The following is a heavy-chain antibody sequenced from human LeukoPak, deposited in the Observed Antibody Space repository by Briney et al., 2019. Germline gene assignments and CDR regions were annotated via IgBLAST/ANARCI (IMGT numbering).Heavy chain of an antibody. D-gene: IGHD6-13*01. CDR2: ISSYGDKT. CDR3: VKDLYKGVTSSWYYFDY. J-gene: IGHJ4*02. CDR1: GFTFSNRA. Sequence: QSGGSLRLSCSASGFTFSNRAMHWVRQAPGKGPEYVSVISSYGDKTYYADSVKGRFTISIDNSKNTVSLQMSSLRAEDTAVYYCVKDLYKGVTSSWYYFDYWGQGTLVTVSS. V-gene: IGHV3-64D*06.